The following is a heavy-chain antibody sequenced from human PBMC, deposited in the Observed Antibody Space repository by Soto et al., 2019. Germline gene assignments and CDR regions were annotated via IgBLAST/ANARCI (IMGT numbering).Heavy chain of an antibody. V-gene: IGHV3-48*02. Sequence: EVQLVESGGGLVQPGGSLRLSCAASGFTFSSYSMNWVRQAPGKGLEWVSYISSSSSTIYYADSVKGRFTISRDNAKNSLYLQRNSLRYEDTAVYYCARESMAGPYVYFGYWGQGTLVTVSS. CDR1: GFTFSSYS. J-gene: IGHJ4*02. D-gene: IGHD6-19*01. CDR3: ARESMAGPYVYFGY. CDR2: ISSSSSTI.